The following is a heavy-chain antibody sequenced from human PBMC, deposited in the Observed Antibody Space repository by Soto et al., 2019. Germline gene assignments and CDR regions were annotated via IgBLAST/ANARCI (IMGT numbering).Heavy chain of an antibody. D-gene: IGHD6-13*01. J-gene: IGHJ1*01. Sequence: QVQLVQSGAEVKKPGASVKVSCKASGYTFTSYGISWVRQAPGQGLEWMGWISAYNGNTNYAQKLQGRVTKTTDTSTSTADMELRSLRSDDTAVYYCAREVRRAAAGAGGYFQHRGQGTLVTVSS. CDR1: GYTFTSYG. CDR2: ISAYNGNT. CDR3: AREVRRAAAGAGGYFQH. V-gene: IGHV1-18*01.